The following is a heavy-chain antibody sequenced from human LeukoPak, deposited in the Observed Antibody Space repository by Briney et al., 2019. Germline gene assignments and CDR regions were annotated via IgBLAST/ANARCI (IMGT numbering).Heavy chain of an antibody. D-gene: IGHD2-15*01. CDR1: GFTFSSYG. Sequence: PGGSLRLSCAASGFTFSSYGMHWVRQAPGKGLEWVAVISYDGSNKYYADSVKGRFTISRDNSKNTLYLQMNGLRAEDTAVYYCAKSGRYCSGGSCYYYGMDVWGQGTTVTVSS. V-gene: IGHV3-30*18. CDR2: ISYDGSNK. CDR3: AKSGRYCSGGSCYYYGMDV. J-gene: IGHJ6*02.